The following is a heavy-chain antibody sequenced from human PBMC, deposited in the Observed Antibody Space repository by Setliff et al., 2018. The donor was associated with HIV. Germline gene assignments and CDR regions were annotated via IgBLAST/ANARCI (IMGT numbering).Heavy chain of an antibody. CDR1: GYMILGYK. Sequence: ASVKVSCKAIGYMILGYKMSWVRQAPGQGLEWIGRISPNNGTAEYAPKFQGRVRMTLDTSISTAYLEIPRLTSEDSAVFYCARPRVFDSFEVWGQGTLVT. V-gene: IGHV1-2*06. J-gene: IGHJ3*01. CDR2: ISPNNGTA. CDR3: ARPRVFDSFEV.